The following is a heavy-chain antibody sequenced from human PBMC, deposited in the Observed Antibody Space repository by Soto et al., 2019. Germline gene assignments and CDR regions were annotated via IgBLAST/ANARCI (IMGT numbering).Heavy chain of an antibody. D-gene: IGHD3-10*01. V-gene: IGHV3-53*01. CDR3: ARHITMDPLLVY. J-gene: IGHJ4*02. Sequence: EVQLVESGGGLIQPGGSLRLSCAASGFTVSSNYMSWVRQAPGKGLEWVSVVYSGGSTYYADSVKGRFTISRDNSKNTLYLQMNSLRAEDTAVYYCARHITMDPLLVYWGQGTLVTVSS. CDR2: VYSGGST. CDR1: GFTVSSNY.